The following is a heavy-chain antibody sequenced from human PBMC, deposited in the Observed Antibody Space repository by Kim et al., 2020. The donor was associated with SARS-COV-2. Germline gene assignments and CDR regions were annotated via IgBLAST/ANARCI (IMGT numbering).Heavy chain of an antibody. D-gene: IGHD3-22*01. J-gene: IGHJ4*02. CDR1: GYTFTSYA. CDR3: ARTPPAPDSSGYYPLFDY. Sequence: ASVKVSCKASGYTFTSYAMHWVRQAPGQRLEWMGWINAGNGNTKYSQKFQGRVTITRDTSASTAYMELSSLRSEDTAVYYCARTPPAPDSSGYYPLFDYWGQGTLVTVSS. V-gene: IGHV1-3*01. CDR2: INAGNGNT.